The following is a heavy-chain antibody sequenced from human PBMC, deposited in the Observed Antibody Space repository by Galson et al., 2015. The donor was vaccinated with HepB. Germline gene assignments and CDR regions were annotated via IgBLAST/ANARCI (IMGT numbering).Heavy chain of an antibody. D-gene: IGHD6-13*01. V-gene: IGHV3-53*01. CDR1: GFTVSSNY. CDR2: IYSGGST. Sequence: SLRLSCAASGFTVSSNYMSWVRQAPGKGLEWVSVIYSGGSTYYADSVKGRFTISRDNSKNTLYLQMNSLRAEDTAVYYCARGSSSSWYLYYFDYWGQGTLVTVSS. CDR3: ARGSSSSWYLYYFDY. J-gene: IGHJ4*02.